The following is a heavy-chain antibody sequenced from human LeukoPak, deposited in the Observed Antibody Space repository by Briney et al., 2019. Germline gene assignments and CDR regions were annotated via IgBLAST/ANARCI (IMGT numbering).Heavy chain of an antibody. CDR3: ARSYGSGNDFDY. V-gene: IGHV4-59*01. D-gene: IGHD3-10*01. CDR1: GGSISTYY. Sequence: KPSETLSLTCTVSGGSISTYYWSWIRQPPGKGLEWIGYIYYSGSANYNPSLKSRVTISVDTSKNQFSLKLSSVTAADTAVYYCARSYGSGNDFDYWGQGTLVTVSS. CDR2: IYYSGSA. J-gene: IGHJ4*02.